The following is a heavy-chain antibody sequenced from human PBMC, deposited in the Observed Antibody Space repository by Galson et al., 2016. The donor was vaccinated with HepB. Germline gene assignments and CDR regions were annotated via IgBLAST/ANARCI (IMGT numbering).Heavy chain of an antibody. Sequence: SLRLSCAASGFTFSSYAVSWVRQAPGKGLEWVPAISGRGGSAYYVDSVKGRFTISRDNSKNTLFLQMNNLRVEDTAVYYCARGSSGSSGYWGQGTLVTVSS. V-gene: IGHV3-23*01. J-gene: IGHJ4*02. CDR1: GFTFSSYA. CDR3: ARGSSGSSGY. CDR2: ISGRGGSA. D-gene: IGHD6-6*01.